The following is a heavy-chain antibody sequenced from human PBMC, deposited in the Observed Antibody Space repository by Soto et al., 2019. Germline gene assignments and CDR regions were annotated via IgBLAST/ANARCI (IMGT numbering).Heavy chain of an antibody. CDR3: ARDFGMVVTAIPFDY. D-gene: IGHD2-21*02. V-gene: IGHV1-18*01. CDR2: ISAYNGNT. J-gene: IGHJ4*02. CDR1: GYTFTSYG. Sequence: ASVKVSCKASGYTFTSYGISCVRQAPGQGLEWMGWISAYNGNTNYAQKLQGRVTMTTDTSTSTAYMELRSLRSDDTAVYYCARDFGMVVTAIPFDYWGQGTLVTVSS.